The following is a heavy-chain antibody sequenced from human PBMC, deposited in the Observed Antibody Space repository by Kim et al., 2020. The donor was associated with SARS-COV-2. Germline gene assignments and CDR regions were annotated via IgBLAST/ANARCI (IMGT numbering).Heavy chain of an antibody. J-gene: IGHJ4*02. Sequence: DPGKGRFTISRDNAKNSLYLQMNSLRAEDTALYYCAKDSAIFGVVTFADYWGQGTLVTVSS. D-gene: IGHD3-3*01. CDR3: AKDSAIFGVVTFADY. V-gene: IGHV3-9*01.